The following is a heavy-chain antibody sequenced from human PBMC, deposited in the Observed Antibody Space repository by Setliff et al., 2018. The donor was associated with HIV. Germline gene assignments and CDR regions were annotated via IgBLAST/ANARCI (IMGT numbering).Heavy chain of an antibody. CDR1: GFTFSDYW. Sequence: GGSLRLSCAASGFTFSDYWMHWVRQAPGKGLVWVSRVKNDGTSTDYADSVRGRFTISRDNAKNTLYLQMNCLRVEDTAVYYCARRGMVPATLDFWGQGTPVTVPQ. CDR2: VKNDGTST. V-gene: IGHV3-74*01. CDR3: ARRGMVPATLDF. J-gene: IGHJ4*02. D-gene: IGHD2-21*02.